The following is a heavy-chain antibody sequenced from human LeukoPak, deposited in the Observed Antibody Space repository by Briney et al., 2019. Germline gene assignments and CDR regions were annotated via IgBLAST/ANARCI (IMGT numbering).Heavy chain of an antibody. V-gene: IGHV3-74*01. J-gene: IGHJ4*02. CDR1: GFTFSTYW. Sequence: GGSLRLSCAASGFTFSTYWMHWVRQAPGEGLVWVSRINSDGSSTRNADSVKGRFTISRDNAKDTLYLQMNSLRAEDTGIYYCARDKGGPDYWGQGTLVTVSS. CDR2: INSDGSST. CDR3: ARDKGGPDY.